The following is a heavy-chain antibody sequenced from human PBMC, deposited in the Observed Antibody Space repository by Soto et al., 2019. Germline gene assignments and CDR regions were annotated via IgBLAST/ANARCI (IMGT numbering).Heavy chain of an antibody. V-gene: IGHV4-34*01. CDR1: GGSFSGYY. Sequence: ETLSLTCAVYGGSFSGYYWSWIRQPPGKGLEWIGEINHSGSTNYNPSLKSRVTISVDTSKNQFSLKLSSVTAADTAVYYCAGEYDCTNGVCYTGLVGYWGQGTLVTVSS. CDR3: AGEYDCTNGVCYTGLVGY. CDR2: INHSGST. D-gene: IGHD2-8*01. J-gene: IGHJ4*02.